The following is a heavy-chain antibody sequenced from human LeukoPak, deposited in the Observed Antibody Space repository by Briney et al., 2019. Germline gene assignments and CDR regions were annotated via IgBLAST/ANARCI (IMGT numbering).Heavy chain of an antibody. V-gene: IGHV3-30*04. CDR1: GFTFSSYV. D-gene: IGHD3-22*01. Sequence: GGSLRLSCAASGFTFSSYVMHWVRQAPGKGLEWVGVISYDGSNKYYADSVKGRFTISRDNSKNTLYLQMNSLRAEDTAVYYCARDLRSSGYYAFDYWGQGTLVTVSS. J-gene: IGHJ4*02. CDR2: ISYDGSNK. CDR3: ARDLRSSGYYAFDY.